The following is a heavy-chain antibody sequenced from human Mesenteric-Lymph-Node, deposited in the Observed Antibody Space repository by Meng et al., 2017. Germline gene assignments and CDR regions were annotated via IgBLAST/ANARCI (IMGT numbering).Heavy chain of an antibody. CDR2: IDSSGNT. J-gene: IGHJ5*02. CDR3: ARDLLSFRGWFDP. Sequence: SCTVSGGSINSGGYYWSWIRQHPGKGLEWIGYIDSSGNTYYNPSLKSPFTISVDTSKNQFFLKLRSVTVADTAVYYCARDLLSFRGWFDPWGQGTLVTVSS. V-gene: IGHV4-31*02. CDR1: GGSINSGGYY.